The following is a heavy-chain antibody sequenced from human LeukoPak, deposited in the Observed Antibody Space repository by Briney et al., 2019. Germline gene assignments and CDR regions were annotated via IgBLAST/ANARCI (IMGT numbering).Heavy chain of an antibody. V-gene: IGHV3-23*01. J-gene: IGHJ6*04. CDR3: AKRAPASGWSAMDV. CDR2: ISGVAGTT. CDR1: GYTFSSCA. Sequence: GGSLRLSCTAPGYTFSSCAMAWGRQAPARGVERVPTISGVAGTTYYADSVKGRFTISTDNSENTLHMQMNNLRAEDSALYYCAKRAPASGWSAMDVWGKGTTVTVSS. D-gene: IGHD6-19*01.